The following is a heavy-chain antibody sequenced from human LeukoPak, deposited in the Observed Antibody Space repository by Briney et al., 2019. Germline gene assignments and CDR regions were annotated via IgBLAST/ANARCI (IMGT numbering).Heavy chain of an antibody. Sequence: GSSVKVSCKASGGTFSSYAISWGRQAPGQGLEWMGRIIPSFGTANYAQKLQGRVTITTDESTSTVYMELSSLRSEDTAVYYCARTPYYYDSSGYPYDDYFDYWGQGTLVTVSS. V-gene: IGHV1-69*05. J-gene: IGHJ4*02. CDR3: ARTPYYYDSSGYPYDDYFDY. CDR2: IIPSFGTA. CDR1: GGTFSSYA. D-gene: IGHD3-22*01.